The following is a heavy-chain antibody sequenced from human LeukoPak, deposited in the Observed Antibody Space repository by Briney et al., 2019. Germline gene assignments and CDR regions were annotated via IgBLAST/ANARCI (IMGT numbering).Heavy chain of an antibody. CDR2: INSDGSST. CDR1: GFTFSSHW. CDR3: ARDRWELLNAFDI. V-gene: IGHV3-74*01. Sequence: PGGSLRLSCAASGFTFSSHWMHWVRQAPGKGLVWVSRINSDGSSTSYADSVKGRFTISRDNAKDTLYLQMNSLRAEDTAVYYCARDRWELLNAFDIWGQGTMVTVSS. J-gene: IGHJ3*02. D-gene: IGHD1-26*01.